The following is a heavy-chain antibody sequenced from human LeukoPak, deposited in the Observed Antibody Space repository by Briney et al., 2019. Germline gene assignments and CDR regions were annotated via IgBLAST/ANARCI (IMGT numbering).Heavy chain of an antibody. D-gene: IGHD3-22*01. J-gene: IGHJ5*02. Sequence: ASVKVSCKASGYTFTSYYMHWVRQAPGQGLEWMGIINPSGGSTSYAQKFQGRVTMTRDTSTSTVYMELSSLRSEDTAVYYCARGGYYCDSSGYNWFDPWGQGTLVTVSS. CDR2: INPSGGST. CDR1: GYTFTSYY. V-gene: IGHV1-46*01. CDR3: ARGGYYCDSSGYNWFDP.